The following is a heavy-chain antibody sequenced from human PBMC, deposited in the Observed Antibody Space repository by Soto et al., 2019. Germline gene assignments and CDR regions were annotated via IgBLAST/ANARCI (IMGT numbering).Heavy chain of an antibody. CDR3: ARDPWAADY. CDR1: GFTFSSYW. D-gene: IGHD3-16*01. Sequence: SLRLSCAASGFTFSSYWMNWVRQAPGKGLEWVANIKQDGSEKYYVDSVKGRFTISRDNSKNTVNLQMNSLRAEDTAVYYCARDPWAADYWGQGTLVTVSS. CDR2: IKQDGSEK. J-gene: IGHJ4*02. V-gene: IGHV3-7*01.